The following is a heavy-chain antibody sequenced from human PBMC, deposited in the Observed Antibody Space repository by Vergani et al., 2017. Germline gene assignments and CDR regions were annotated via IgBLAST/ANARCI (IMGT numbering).Heavy chain of an antibody. CDR3: ARCGSSSFVGIKNYYYYYMDV. CDR2: INHSGST. D-gene: IGHD6-6*01. J-gene: IGHJ6*03. V-gene: IGHV4-34*01. CDR1: GGSFSGYY. Sequence: QVQLQQWGAGLLKPSETLSLTCAVYGGSFSGYYWSWIRQPPGKGLEWIGEINHSGSTNYNPSLKSRVTISVDTSKNQFSLKLSSVTAADTAVYYCARCGSSSFVGIKNYYYYYMDVWGKGP.